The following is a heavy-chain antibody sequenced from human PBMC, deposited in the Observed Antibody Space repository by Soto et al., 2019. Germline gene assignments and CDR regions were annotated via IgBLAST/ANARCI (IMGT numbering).Heavy chain of an antibody. CDR2: ISGSGGST. J-gene: IGHJ6*03. CDR3: AQYSSTWYKTGYYYYVDV. V-gene: IGHV3-23*01. Sequence: PGGSLRLSCAASGFTFSSYAMSWVRQAPGKGLEWVSAISGSGGSTYYADSVKGRFTISRDNSKNTLYLQMNSLRAEDTAVFYCAQYSSTWYKTGYYYYVDVWGKGTTVTVSS. CDR1: GFTFSSYA. D-gene: IGHD6-13*01.